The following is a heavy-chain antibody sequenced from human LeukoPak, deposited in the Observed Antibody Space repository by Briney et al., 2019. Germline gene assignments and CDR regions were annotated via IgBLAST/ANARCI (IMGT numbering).Heavy chain of an antibody. CDR3: VKNYYDRSNYYYYFDY. V-gene: IGHV3-53*01. CDR2: MHSGGST. Sequence: GGSLRLSCAASGFTVSSNYMSWVRQAPGKGLEWVSVMHSGGSTYYSDSVTGRFTISRDNSKNTLYLQMNSLRAEDTAVYYCVKNYYDRSNYYYYFDYWGQGTLVTVSS. D-gene: IGHD3-22*01. J-gene: IGHJ4*02. CDR1: GFTVSSNY.